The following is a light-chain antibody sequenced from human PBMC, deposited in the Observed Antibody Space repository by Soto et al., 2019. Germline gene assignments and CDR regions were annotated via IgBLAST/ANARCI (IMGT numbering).Light chain of an antibody. J-gene: IGLJ2*01. Sequence: QSVLTQPPSVSAAPGQKVTISCAGSSSNIENNYVAWYQQLPGTAPKLLICDNNKRPSGIPDRFSGSKSGTSATLGITGPQPGDEADYYCGTWDSSLSTVVFGGGTKLTVL. CDR1: SSNIENNY. CDR3: GTWDSSLSTVV. CDR2: DNN. V-gene: IGLV1-51*01.